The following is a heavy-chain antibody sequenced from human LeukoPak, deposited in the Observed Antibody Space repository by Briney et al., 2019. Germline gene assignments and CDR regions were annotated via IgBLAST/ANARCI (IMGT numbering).Heavy chain of an antibody. V-gene: IGHV1-2*02. CDR2: INPNSGGT. J-gene: IGHJ4*02. D-gene: IGHD5/OR15-5a*01. CDR3: ARDHPNVYGDFDY. Sequence: RASVKVSCKASGYTFTSYGISWVRQAPGQGLEWMGWINPNSGGTNYAQKFQGRVTMTRDTSISTAYMELSRLRSDDTAVYYCARDHPNVYGDFDYWGQGTLVTVSS. CDR1: GYTFTSYG.